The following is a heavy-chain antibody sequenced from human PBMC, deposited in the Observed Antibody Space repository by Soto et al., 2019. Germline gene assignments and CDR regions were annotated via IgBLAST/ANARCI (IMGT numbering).Heavy chain of an antibody. D-gene: IGHD5-12*01. Sequence: EVQLVESGGGLVQPGGSLRLSCAASGFTFSSYDMHWVRQATGKGLEWVSAIGTAGDTYYPGSVKGRFTISRENAKNSLYLQMNSLRAGDTAVYYCARGGGRVATPWSDPWGQGTLVTVSS. CDR1: GFTFSSYD. J-gene: IGHJ5*02. CDR2: IGTAGDT. CDR3: ARGGGRVATPWSDP. V-gene: IGHV3-13*04.